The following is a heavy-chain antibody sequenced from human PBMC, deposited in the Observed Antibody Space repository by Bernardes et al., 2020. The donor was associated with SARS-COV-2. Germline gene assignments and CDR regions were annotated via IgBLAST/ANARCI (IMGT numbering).Heavy chain of an antibody. CDR3: ARLQYSSSSCT. CDR1: GFTFSSYS. Sequence: GGSLRLSCAASGFTFSSYSMNWVRQAPGKGLEWVSYISRSSSTIYYADSVKGRFTISRDNAKNSLYLQMNSLRAEDTAVYYCARLQYSSSSCTWGQGTLVTVSP. J-gene: IGHJ5*02. CDR2: ISRSSSTI. D-gene: IGHD6-6*01. V-gene: IGHV3-48*04.